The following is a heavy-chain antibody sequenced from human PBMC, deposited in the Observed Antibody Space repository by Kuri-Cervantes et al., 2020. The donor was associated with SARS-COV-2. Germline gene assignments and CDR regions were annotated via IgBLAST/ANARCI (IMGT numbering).Heavy chain of an antibody. V-gene: IGHV3-30*03. D-gene: IGHD2-2*01. CDR2: ISYDTTNK. CDR3: ARDGDIVVVREGFDY. CDR1: GFPFSNFG. Sequence: GESLKISCAASGFPFSNFGMHWVRQAPGKGLEWVAIISYDTTNKYYADSVKGRFTISRDNSKNTLYLQMNSLRAEDTAVYYCARDGDIVVVREGFDYWGQGTLVTVSS. J-gene: IGHJ4*02.